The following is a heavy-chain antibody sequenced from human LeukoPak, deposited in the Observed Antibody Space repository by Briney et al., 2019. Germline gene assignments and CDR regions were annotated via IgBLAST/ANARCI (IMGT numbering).Heavy chain of an antibody. D-gene: IGHD3-10*01. Sequence: GGSLRLSCAASGFTFSTYGMHWVRQAPGKGLEWVAVIWYDGRNKYYADSVKGRFTISRDNSKNTLYLQMNSLRAEDTAVYYCARDRVPYGNYYYYGMDVWGQGTTVTVSS. J-gene: IGHJ6*02. V-gene: IGHV3-33*01. CDR3: ARDRVPYGNYYYYGMDV. CDR1: GFTFSTYG. CDR2: IWYDGRNK.